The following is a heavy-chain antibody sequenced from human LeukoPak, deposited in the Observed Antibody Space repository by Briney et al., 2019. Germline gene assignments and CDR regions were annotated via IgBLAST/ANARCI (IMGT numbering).Heavy chain of an antibody. CDR3: EGILTGPDYYYMEV. J-gene: IGHJ6*03. Sequence: GRSLRLSCAASGFTFSIYWMHWVRQAPGKGLVWVSRINSDGSSTSYADSVKGRFTISRDNAKNTLYLQMNSLRAEDTAVYYCEGILTGPDYYYMEVWGKGTTVTVSS. CDR2: INSDGSST. CDR1: GFTFSIYW. V-gene: IGHV3-74*01. D-gene: IGHD3-9*01.